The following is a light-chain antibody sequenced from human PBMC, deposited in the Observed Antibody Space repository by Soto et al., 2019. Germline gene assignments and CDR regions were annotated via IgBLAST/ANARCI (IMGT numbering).Light chain of an antibody. CDR2: GAS. V-gene: IGKV3-20*01. CDR3: QQDGSSPPK. CDR1: QSVSSNY. J-gene: IGKJ1*01. Sequence: EIVLTQSPGTLSLSPGERATLSCRASQSVSSNYLAWYQRKPGQAPRLLIYGASSRAIDIPNRFSGTGSVTGFTLTITRLEPEDFAVYYCQQDGSSPPKFGQGTKVEV.